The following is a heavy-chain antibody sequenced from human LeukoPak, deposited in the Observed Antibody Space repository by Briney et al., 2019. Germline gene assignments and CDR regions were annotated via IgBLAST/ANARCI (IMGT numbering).Heavy chain of an antibody. J-gene: IGHJ4*02. CDR3: ASRPDTSVAALWDY. D-gene: IGHD6-19*01. CDR2: TRPISGDT. V-gene: IGHV1-2*02. Sequence: ASVKVSCKASGYSFSDYYVHWVRQAPGQGLEWMGWTRPISGDTNYAQKFQGRVTMTSDTSISTAYVELRSLRHDDTAVYYCASRPDTSVAALWDYWGQGTLVTVSS. CDR1: GYSFSDYY.